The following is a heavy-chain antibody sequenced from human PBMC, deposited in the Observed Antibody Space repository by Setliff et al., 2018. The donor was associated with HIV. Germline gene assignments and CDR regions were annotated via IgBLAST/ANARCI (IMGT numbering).Heavy chain of an antibody. D-gene: IGHD1-7*01. CDR3: ARTNRWELLSPYFDA. J-gene: IGHJ4*02. CDR2: IYHGGTT. CDR1: GGSISSGSHF. Sequence: PSETLSFTCTVSGGSISSGSHFWGWIRQPAGKGLEWIGEIYHGGTTKYNPSLKSRVTMSVDRPNNHFSLRLTSVTAADTAVYFCARTNRWELLSPYFDAWGQGTLVTVSS. V-gene: IGHV4-61*05.